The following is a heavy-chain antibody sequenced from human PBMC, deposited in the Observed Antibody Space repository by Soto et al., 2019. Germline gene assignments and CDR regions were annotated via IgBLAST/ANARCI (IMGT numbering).Heavy chain of an antibody. Sequence: GESLKISCKGSGYSFSSYCIGWVHQMRGKCLEWMGIIYPGDSDTRYSPSFQGQVTISADKSISTAYLQWSSLNASDTAMYYCARHPYCSSTSCAYYGMDVGGQGTTVTV. CDR1: GYSFSSYC. D-gene: IGHD2-2*01. CDR3: ARHPYCSSTSCAYYGMDV. CDR2: IYPGDSDT. J-gene: IGHJ6*02. V-gene: IGHV5-51*07.